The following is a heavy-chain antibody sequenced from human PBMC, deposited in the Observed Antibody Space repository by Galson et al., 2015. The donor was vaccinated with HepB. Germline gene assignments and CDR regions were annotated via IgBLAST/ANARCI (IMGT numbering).Heavy chain of an antibody. CDR2: IYPDDSDT. D-gene: IGHD6-13*01. V-gene: IGHV5-51*01. Sequence: QSGAEVKEPGESLKISCKGSGYRFTNYWIGWVRQMPGKGLEWMGIIYPDDSDTRYSPSFQGQVTISVDKSVTTAYLHWSSLKASDTAMYFCTRSFDQGSSSIDSWGQGTLVTVSS. CDR1: GYRFTNYW. J-gene: IGHJ4*02. CDR3: TRSFDQGSSSIDS.